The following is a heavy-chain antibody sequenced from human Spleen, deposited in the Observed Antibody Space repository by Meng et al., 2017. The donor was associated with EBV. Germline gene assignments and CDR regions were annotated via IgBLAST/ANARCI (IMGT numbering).Heavy chain of an antibody. Sequence: QVQLQQCGAGLLKPSETLSITCAVYGGSLSGYYWSWIRQPPGKGLEWIGEINHGGGTSYNPSLKSRVTMSLDTSMNHFSLKLTSVTAADTAVYYCASRGDGIFSNYDWFDLWGQGTLVTVS. D-gene: IGHD4-11*01. CDR3: ASRGDGIFSNYDWFDL. J-gene: IGHJ5*02. CDR1: GGSLSGYY. V-gene: IGHV4-34*01. CDR2: INHGGGT.